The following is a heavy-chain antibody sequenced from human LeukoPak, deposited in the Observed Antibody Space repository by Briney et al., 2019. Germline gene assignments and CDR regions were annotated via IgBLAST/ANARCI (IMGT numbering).Heavy chain of an antibody. CDR1: GFTFSAYA. CDR3: ARSSGGSYYGAFDV. Sequence: GGSLRLSCAASGFTFSAYAITWLRQAPGKGLECVSVISGSGTGTYYADSVKGRFTISRDNSKNTLYLQMNSLRAEDTAVYYCARSSGGSYYGAFDVWGQGTMVAVSS. CDR2: ISGSGTGT. D-gene: IGHD1-26*01. J-gene: IGHJ3*01. V-gene: IGHV3-23*01.